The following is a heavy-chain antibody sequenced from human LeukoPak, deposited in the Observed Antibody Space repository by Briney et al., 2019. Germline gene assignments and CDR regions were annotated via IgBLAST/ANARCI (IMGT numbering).Heavy chain of an antibody. J-gene: IGHJ4*02. CDR1: GGSFSGYY. Sequence: SETLSLTCAVYGGSFSGYYWSWIRQPPGKGLEWIGEINHSGSTNYNPSLKSRVTISVDTSKNQFSLKLSSVTAADTAVYYCARGVRVGFDYWGQGTLVTVSS. V-gene: IGHV4-34*01. CDR2: INHSGST. CDR3: ARGVRVGFDY.